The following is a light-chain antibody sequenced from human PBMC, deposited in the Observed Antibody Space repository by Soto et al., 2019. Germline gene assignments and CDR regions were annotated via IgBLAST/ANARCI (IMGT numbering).Light chain of an antibody. J-gene: IGLJ2*01. CDR2: EVT. V-gene: IGLV2-14*01. Sequence: QSVLTQPATASGSPGQSITISCAGTRDDIGAYDYVSWYQQHPGNAPKLLVYEVTNRPSGVSDRFSGSKSGNTASLTISGLQAEDEADYYCNSYTNSSAVVFGGGTKVTV. CDR1: RDDIGAYDY. CDR3: NSYTNSSAVV.